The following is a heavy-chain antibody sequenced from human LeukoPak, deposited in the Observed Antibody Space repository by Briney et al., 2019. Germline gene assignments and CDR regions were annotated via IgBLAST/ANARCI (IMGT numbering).Heavy chain of an antibody. Sequence: SETLSLTCTVSGGSISSSSYYWSWIRQPPGKGLEWIGYIYYSGSTNYNPSLKSRVTISVDTSKNQFSLKLSSVTAADTAVYYCARLASLHYYGSGSYHNWFDPWGQGTLVTVSS. CDR2: IYYSGST. J-gene: IGHJ5*02. V-gene: IGHV4-61*05. D-gene: IGHD3-10*01. CDR1: GGSISSSSYY. CDR3: ARLASLHYYGSGSYHNWFDP.